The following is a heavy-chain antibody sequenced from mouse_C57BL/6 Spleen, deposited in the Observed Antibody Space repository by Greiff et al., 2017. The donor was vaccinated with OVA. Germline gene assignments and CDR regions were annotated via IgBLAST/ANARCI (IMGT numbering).Heavy chain of an antibody. CDR2: IDPSDSYT. J-gene: IGHJ1*03. D-gene: IGHD1-1*01. Sequence: QVQLQQPGAELVKPGASVKLSCKASGYTFTSYWMQWVKQRPGQGLEWIGEIDPSDSYTNYNQKFKGKATLTVDTSSSTAYMQLSSLTSEDSAVYYCASKDGSSHWYFDVWGTGTTVTVSS. CDR3: ASKDGSSHWYFDV. CDR1: GYTFTSYW. V-gene: IGHV1-50*01.